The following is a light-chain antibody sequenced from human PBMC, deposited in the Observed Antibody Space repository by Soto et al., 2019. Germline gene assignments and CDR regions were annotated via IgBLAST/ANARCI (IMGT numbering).Light chain of an antibody. CDR2: DAS. Sequence: DIQMTQSPSTLSASVGDRVTITCRASQGISNWLAWYQQRPGKAPKLLIYDASNLESGVPSRVSGSGSGTEFTLTVSSLQPDDFVTYDCQQYDTYPLTVGGGTKVEI. CDR1: QGISNW. V-gene: IGKV1-5*01. CDR3: QQYDTYPLT. J-gene: IGKJ4*01.